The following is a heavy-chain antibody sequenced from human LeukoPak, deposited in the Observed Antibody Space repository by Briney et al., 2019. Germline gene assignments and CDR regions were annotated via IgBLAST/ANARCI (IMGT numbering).Heavy chain of an antibody. Sequence: ASVKVSCKASGYTFTSYGISWVRQVPGQGLEWMGFIKPDSGFTNYAEKFQDRVTMSRDTSITTVYMELSSLGSGDTALYYCSTEDKYCKTTTCDDYWGQGTLVTVSS. D-gene: IGHD2/OR15-2a*01. V-gene: IGHV1-2*02. CDR2: IKPDSGFT. J-gene: IGHJ4*02. CDR3: STEDKYCKTTTCDDY. CDR1: GYTFTSYG.